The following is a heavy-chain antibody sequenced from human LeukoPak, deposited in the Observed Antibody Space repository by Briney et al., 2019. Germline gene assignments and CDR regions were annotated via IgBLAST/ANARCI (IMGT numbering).Heavy chain of an antibody. CDR1: GFMFGNYG. CDR2: INSDGRRT. Sequence: GGSLRLSCAASGFMFGNYGMSWVRQAPGKGLVWVSRINSDGRRTSYADSVKGRFTISRDNAKNTLYLQMNSLRPDDTAVYYCAREVEVVPATMGAYYYYYMDVWGKGTTVTVSS. CDR3: AREVEVVPATMGAYYYYYMDV. D-gene: IGHD2-2*01. V-gene: IGHV3-74*01. J-gene: IGHJ6*03.